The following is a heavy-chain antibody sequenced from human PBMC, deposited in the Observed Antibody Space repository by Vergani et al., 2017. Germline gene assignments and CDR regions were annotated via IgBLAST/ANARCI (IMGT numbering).Heavy chain of an antibody. Sequence: VQLVESGGGEVQPGRSLRLPCLAAGFPFSDYGVHLVRPAPGKGLEGVEVISYDGNKKNYADSVKGRFTISRDNSKNTLYLEMNALRAEDTAVYYCARKHISNYYDSSGYYYMGYYYGMDVWGQGTTVTVSS. CDR2: ISYDGNKK. D-gene: IGHD3-22*01. V-gene: IGHV3-30*03. CDR1: GFPFSDYG. J-gene: IGHJ6*02. CDR3: ARKHISNYYDSSGYYYMGYYYGMDV.